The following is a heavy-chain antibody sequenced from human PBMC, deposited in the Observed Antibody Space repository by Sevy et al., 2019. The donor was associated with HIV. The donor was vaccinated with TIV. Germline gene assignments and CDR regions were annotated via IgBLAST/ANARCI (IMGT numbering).Heavy chain of an antibody. CDR3: AGGRYDSSGSFDAFDI. V-gene: IGHV3-23*01. CDR2: IFGSGGGT. J-gene: IGHJ3*02. D-gene: IGHD3-22*01. CDR1: GFTFSSYV. Sequence: GGSLRLSCAASGFTFSSYVMNWVRQAPGKGLEWVSTIFGSGGGTYYADSVKGRFTISRDNSKNTLYLQMNSLRAEDTAVYYCAGGRYDSSGSFDAFDIWGQGTMVTVSS.